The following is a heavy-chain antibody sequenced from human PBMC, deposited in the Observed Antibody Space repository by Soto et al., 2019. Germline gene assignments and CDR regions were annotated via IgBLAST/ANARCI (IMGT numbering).Heavy chain of an antibody. CDR3: ARQRTSVVTQAYFDV. J-gene: IGHJ4*02. V-gene: IGHV4-38-2*01. CDR2: IYHSGST. CDR1: GYSISSGYY. Sequence: PSETLSLTCAVSGYSISSGYYWGWIRQPPGKGLEWIGSIYHSGSTYYNPSLKSRVTISVDTSKNQFSLKLSSVTAADTAVYYCARQRTSVVTQAYFDVWGPGSLVTVSS. D-gene: IGHD2-21*02.